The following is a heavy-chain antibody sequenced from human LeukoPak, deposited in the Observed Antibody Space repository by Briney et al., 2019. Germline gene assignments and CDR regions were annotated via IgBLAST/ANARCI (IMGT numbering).Heavy chain of an antibody. D-gene: IGHD3-3*01. CDR1: GASLTRPTYY. V-gene: IGHV4-61*01. J-gene: IGHJ4*02. CDR3: ARFKSGGFSCFDS. CDR2: IFSAGNA. Sequence: PSGILSHTRSVPGASLTRPTYYQWSWIRQPPGKGLELLGSIFSAGNATLTPSLKSRPTLSLVTSKSQFSQKLLSVTAEDPAVYYCARFKSGGFSCFDSWGQGTLVAVSS.